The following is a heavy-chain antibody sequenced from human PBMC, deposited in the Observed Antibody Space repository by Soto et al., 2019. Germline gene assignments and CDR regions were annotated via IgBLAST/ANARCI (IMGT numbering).Heavy chain of an antibody. CDR1: GFTFSTYA. Sequence: EVQLLESGGGLVQPGGSLRLSCATSGFTFSTYAMIWVRQAPGKGLEWDSGISGGGGSTYYADSVKGRFAISRDNSENTAFLQMLSLGPEDTSLYYCARLCHEARGLVSLEYYSCMDVWGQGTRVTVSS. D-gene: IGHD6-6*01. J-gene: IGHJ6*02. CDR3: ARLCHEARGLVSLEYYSCMDV. CDR2: ISGGGGST. V-gene: IGHV3-23*01.